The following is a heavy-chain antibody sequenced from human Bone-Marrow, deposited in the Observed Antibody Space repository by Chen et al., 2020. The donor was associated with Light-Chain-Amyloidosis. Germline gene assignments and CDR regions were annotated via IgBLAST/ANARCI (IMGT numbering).Heavy chain of an antibody. CDR2: VFYTGAS. V-gene: IGHV4-59*02. CDR3: ARWEESLKAFDI. D-gene: IGHD1-26*01. Sequence: QVQLQESGPGLVKSSETLSLACTGPGVSVRSHYWNWIRQPPGKSLEWIGYVFYTGASKYKPSLNSRVTMSVDTSTNQFSLKGTSLTAADTAVYYCARWEESLKAFDIWGQGTMVTVSS. CDR1: GVSVRSHY. J-gene: IGHJ3*02.